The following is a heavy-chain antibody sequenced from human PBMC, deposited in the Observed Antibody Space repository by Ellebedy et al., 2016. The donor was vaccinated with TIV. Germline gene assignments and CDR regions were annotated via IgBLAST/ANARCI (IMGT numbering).Heavy chain of an antibody. V-gene: IGHV1-46*01. Sequence: ASVKVSCXASGYTFTSYYMHWVRQAPGQGLEWMGIINPSGGRTSYAQKFQGRVTMTRDTSTSTAYMELSRVRSDDTAMYYCAREGDLPRGNWFDPWGQGTLVTVSS. CDR3: AREGDLPRGNWFDP. CDR2: INPSGGRT. J-gene: IGHJ5*02. D-gene: IGHD3-16*01. CDR1: GYTFTSYY.